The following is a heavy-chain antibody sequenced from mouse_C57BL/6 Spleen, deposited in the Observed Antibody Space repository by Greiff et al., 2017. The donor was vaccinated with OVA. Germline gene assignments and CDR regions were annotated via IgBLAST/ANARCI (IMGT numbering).Heavy chain of an antibody. J-gene: IGHJ1*03. CDR3: AALVITTVVATRYWYFDV. Sequence: VKVIESGPGLVAPSQSLSITCTVSGFSLTSYGVSWVRQPPGKGLEWLGVIWGDGSTNYHSALISRLSISKDNSKSQVFLKLNSLQTDDTATYYCAALVITTVVATRYWYFDVWGTGTTVTVSS. V-gene: IGHV2-3*01. CDR2: IWGDGST. D-gene: IGHD1-1*01. CDR1: GFSLTSYG.